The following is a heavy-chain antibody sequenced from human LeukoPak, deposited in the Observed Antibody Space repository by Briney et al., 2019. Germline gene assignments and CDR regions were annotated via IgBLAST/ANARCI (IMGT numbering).Heavy chain of an antibody. J-gene: IGHJ4*02. V-gene: IGHV3-48*03. CDR1: GFSFISYE. D-gene: IGHD3-3*01. CDR2: ISSSGSVK. CDR3: ARDDFWSADPAPFDY. Sequence: LXLSCAASGFSFISYEMNWVRQAPGKGLEWVSYISSSGSVKSYAESVKGRFTIFRDNAKNTLYLQMNSLRVEDTAVYYCARDDFWSADPAPFDYWGQGTLVTVSS.